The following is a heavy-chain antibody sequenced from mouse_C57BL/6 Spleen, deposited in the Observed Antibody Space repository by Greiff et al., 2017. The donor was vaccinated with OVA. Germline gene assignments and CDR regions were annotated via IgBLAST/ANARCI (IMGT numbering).Heavy chain of an antibody. Sequence: EVQLQQSGPELVKPGASVKISRKASGYTFTDYYMNWVKQSHGKSLEWIGDINPNNGGTSYNQKFKGKATLTVDKSSSTAYMELRSLTSEDSAVYYCARSPYYYGSRGDYAMDYWGQGTSVTVSS. J-gene: IGHJ4*01. V-gene: IGHV1-26*01. CDR3: ARSPYYYGSRGDYAMDY. CDR2: INPNNGGT. D-gene: IGHD1-1*01. CDR1: GYTFTDYY.